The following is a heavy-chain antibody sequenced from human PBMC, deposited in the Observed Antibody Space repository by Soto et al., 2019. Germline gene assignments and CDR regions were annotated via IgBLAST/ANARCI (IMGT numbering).Heavy chain of an antibody. V-gene: IGHV1-18*01. Sequence: GASVKVSCKASGYTFTSYGISWVRQAPGQGLEWMGWISAYNGNTNYAQKIQGKVTMTTDTSTSTAYMELRSLISDDTAVYYCATTVTDFVYWGQGTLVTVSS. D-gene: IGHD4-17*01. CDR3: ATTVTDFVY. J-gene: IGHJ4*02. CDR2: ISAYNGNT. CDR1: GYTFTSYG.